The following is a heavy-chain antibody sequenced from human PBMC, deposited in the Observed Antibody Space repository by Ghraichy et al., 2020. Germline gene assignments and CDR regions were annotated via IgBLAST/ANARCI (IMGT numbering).Heavy chain of an antibody. V-gene: IGHV3-30*04. Sequence: GGSLRLSCAASGFTFSGYSMHWVRQTPGQGLEWLALISYDGTKKQYTASVKGRFTISRDNSKNTLDLQMNSLRDDDTAVYYCARDNYSGSGHYYYDYGFDVWGRGTTVIVSS. CDR1: GFTFSGYS. CDR3: ARDNYSGSGHYYYDYGFDV. CDR2: ISYDGTKK. D-gene: IGHD3-10*01. J-gene: IGHJ6*02.